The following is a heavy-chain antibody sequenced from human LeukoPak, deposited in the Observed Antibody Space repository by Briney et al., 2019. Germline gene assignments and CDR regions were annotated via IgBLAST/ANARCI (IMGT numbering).Heavy chain of an antibody. CDR2: ISSSSSYI. J-gene: IGHJ3*02. D-gene: IGHD4-17*01. Sequence: PGGSLRLSCAASGFTFSSYSMNWVRQAPGKGLEWVSSISSSSSYIYYADSVKGRFTISRDNAKNSLYLQMNSLRAEDTAVYYCAKVYGDYPTGAFDIWGQGTMVTVSS. CDR3: AKVYGDYPTGAFDI. V-gene: IGHV3-21*01. CDR1: GFTFSSYS.